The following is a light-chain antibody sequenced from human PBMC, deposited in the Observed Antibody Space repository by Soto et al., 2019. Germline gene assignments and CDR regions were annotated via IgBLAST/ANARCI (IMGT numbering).Light chain of an antibody. Sequence: QSALTQPASVSGSPGQSITISCTGTSSEIGAYNYVSWYQQQPGKAPRLMIYDVRNRPSGVSNRFSGSKSGNTASLTISGLQPEDEADYYCSSYTTISTRVFGGGTKVTVL. CDR1: SSEIGAYNY. J-gene: IGLJ3*02. CDR2: DVR. CDR3: SSYTTISTRV. V-gene: IGLV2-14*03.